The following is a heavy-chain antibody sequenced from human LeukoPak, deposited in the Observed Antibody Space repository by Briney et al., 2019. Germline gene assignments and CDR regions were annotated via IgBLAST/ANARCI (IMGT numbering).Heavy chain of an antibody. V-gene: IGHV3-21*01. CDR2: ISSSSSYI. J-gene: IGHJ4*02. Sequence: PSETLSLTCAVYGGSFSGCYWSWIRQPPGKGLEWVSSISSSSSYIYYADSVKGRFTISRDNAKNSLYLQMNSLRAEDTAVYYCARDEAGDYWGQGTLVTVSS. CDR1: GGSFSGCY. CDR3: ARDEAGDY.